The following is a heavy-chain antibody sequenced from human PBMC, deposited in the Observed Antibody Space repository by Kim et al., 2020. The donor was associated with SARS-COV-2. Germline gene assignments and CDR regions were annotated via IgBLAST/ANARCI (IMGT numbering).Heavy chain of an antibody. CDR2: ISYDGSNK. Sequence: GGSLRLSCAASGFTFSSYGMHWFRQAPGKGLEWVAVISYDGSNKYYADSVKGRFTISRDNSKNTLYLQMNSLRAEDTAVYYCAKDLDSGYDSRPPFDYWGQGTLVTVSS. CDR1: GFTFSSYG. V-gene: IGHV3-30*18. CDR3: AKDLDSGYDSRPPFDY. J-gene: IGHJ4*02. D-gene: IGHD5-12*01.